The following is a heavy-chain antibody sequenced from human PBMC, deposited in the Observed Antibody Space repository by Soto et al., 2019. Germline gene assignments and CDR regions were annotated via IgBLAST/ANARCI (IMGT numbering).Heavy chain of an antibody. CDR3: ARDLYLQGGMDV. CDR1: GDSISSGDYY. V-gene: IGHV4-31*03. Sequence: QVQLQESGPGLVKPSQTLSLTCTVSGDSISSGDYYWSWIRQHPGKGLEWIGYIYYSGSTSYNPSHKSRVTISVDTSKNQFSLRLSSVTAADTAVYYCARDLYLQGGMDVWGQGTTVTVSS. CDR2: IYYSGST. J-gene: IGHJ6*02.